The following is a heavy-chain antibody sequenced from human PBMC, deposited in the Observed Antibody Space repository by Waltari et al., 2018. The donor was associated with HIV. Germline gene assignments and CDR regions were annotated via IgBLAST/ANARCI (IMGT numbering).Heavy chain of an antibody. V-gene: IGHV3-9*01. CDR3: GKDLTPGGLDV. Sequence: ELRLLGSGGGWERPGGSLGPSCAASGLTFVKYAMPGVRQVPGKGLEWVSGFSLDSDRIDYADSVKGRFTVSRDNAKNSLYLQMNSLRVEDTALYYCGKDLTPGGLDVWGQGTTVIVSS. CDR2: FSLDSDRI. J-gene: IGHJ6*02. CDR1: GLTFVKYA.